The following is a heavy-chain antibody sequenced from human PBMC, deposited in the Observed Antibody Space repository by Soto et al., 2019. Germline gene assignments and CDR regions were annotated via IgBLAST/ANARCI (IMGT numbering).Heavy chain of an antibody. D-gene: IGHD1-1*01. V-gene: IGHV4-34*01. CDR1: GGFVSSGSYY. CDR3: ARVERGTATTVVDAFDI. J-gene: IGHJ3*02. Sequence: QAQLQQWGAGLLKPSETLSLTCAVYGGFVSSGSYYWSWIRQPPGKGLEWIGEMSHSGGTHFNPSLKSRVTISVDTSKNQCSLKMSSVPAADTALYYCARVERGTATTVVDAFDIWGPGTMVTVSS. CDR2: MSHSGGT.